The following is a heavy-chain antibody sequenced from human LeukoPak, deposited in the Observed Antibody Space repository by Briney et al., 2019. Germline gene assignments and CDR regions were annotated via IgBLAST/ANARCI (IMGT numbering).Heavy chain of an antibody. CDR2: ITRSSSTI. Sequence: GGSLRLSCAASGFTFSSYSMNWVRQAPGKGLEWVSYITRSSSTIHYRDSVKGRFTISRDNAKNSLYLQMNSLRDEDTAVYYCERDPDALDYWGQGTLVTVSS. V-gene: IGHV3-48*02. CDR3: ERDPDALDY. CDR1: GFTFSSYS. J-gene: IGHJ4*02.